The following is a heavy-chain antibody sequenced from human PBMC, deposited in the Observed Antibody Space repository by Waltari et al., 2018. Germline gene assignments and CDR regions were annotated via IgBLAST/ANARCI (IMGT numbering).Heavy chain of an antibody. CDR1: GGSISSYY. D-gene: IGHD2-2*01. CDR2: IYYSGST. J-gene: IGHJ5*02. V-gene: IGHV4-59*01. CDR3: ARVVVVVPAATERTTGSGFDP. Sequence: QVQLQESGPGLVKPSETLSLTCTVSGGSISSYYWSWIRQPPGKGLEWIGYIYYSGSTNYNPALKSRVTISVDTSKNPFSLKLSSVTAADTAVYYCARVVVVVPAATERTTGSGFDPWGQGTLVTVSS.